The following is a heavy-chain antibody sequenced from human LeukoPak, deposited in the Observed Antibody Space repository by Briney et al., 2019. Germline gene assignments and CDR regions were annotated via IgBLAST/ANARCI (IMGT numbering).Heavy chain of an antibody. J-gene: IGHJ3*02. CDR2: INHSGST. V-gene: IGHV4-30-2*01. CDR3: AQTQDIVVVVAAIRGAFDI. CDR1: GDSISSGRYY. D-gene: IGHD2-15*01. Sequence: PSQTLSLTCTVSGDSISSGRYYWSWIRQPPGKGLEWIGEINHSGSTNYNPSLKSRVTISVDTSKNQFSLKLSPVTAADTAVYYCAQTQDIVVVVAAIRGAFDIWGQGTMVTVSS.